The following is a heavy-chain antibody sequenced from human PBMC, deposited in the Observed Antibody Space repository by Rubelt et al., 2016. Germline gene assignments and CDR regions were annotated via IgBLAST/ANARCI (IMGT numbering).Heavy chain of an antibody. Sequence: QLQLQESGPGLVKPSETLSLTCTVSGGSMNNNDYYWAWLRQPPGKDLEWIGDINHSGYTNYNPSLGSRVTISVDTSKKQFSLRPNSVTAAVTALYDCTRAGSSGHFPYFDYWGQGILVTVSS. CDR3: TRAGSSGHFPYFDY. CDR2: INHSGYT. V-gene: IGHV4-39*07. CDR1: GGSMNNNDYY. J-gene: IGHJ4*02. D-gene: IGHD6-13*01.